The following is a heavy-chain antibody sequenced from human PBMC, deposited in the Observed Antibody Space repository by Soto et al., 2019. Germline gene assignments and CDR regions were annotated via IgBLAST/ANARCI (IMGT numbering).Heavy chain of an antibody. CDR2: ISWNNHVI. J-gene: IGHJ4*02. V-gene: IGHV3-9*01. Sequence: VELVESGGGLIQPGRSLRLSCAASGFTFDEFSMHWVRQVPGKGPEWVSGISWNNHVIGYAGSVKGRFTISRDNAKNSLFLEMNGLRSEDTGLYFWAKDDPCRCGGWYGGFDSWGQGGLGTLSP. CDR1: GFTFDEFS. CDR3: AKDDPCRCGGWYGGFDS. D-gene: IGHD6-19*01.